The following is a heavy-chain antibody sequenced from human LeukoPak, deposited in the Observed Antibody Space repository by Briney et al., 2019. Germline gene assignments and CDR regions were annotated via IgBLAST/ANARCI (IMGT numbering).Heavy chain of an antibody. Sequence: GGSLRLSCAASGFTFSSYWMSWVRQAPGKGLEWVANIKQDGSEKYYVDSVKGRFTISRDNAKSSLYLQMNSLRAEDTAVYYCAREDYGDYAYAFDIWGQGTMATVSS. CDR1: GFTFSSYW. D-gene: IGHD4-17*01. CDR3: AREDYGDYAYAFDI. CDR2: IKQDGSEK. J-gene: IGHJ3*02. V-gene: IGHV3-7*01.